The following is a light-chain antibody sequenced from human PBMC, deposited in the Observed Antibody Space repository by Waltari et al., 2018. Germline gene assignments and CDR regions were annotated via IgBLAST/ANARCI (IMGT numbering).Light chain of an antibody. J-gene: IGKJ1*01. V-gene: IGKV1-39*01. CDR3: QQSYSLPWT. CDR2: DAS. CDR1: QSISSD. Sequence: DIQMTQSPSSLSAFVGDRVTITCRASQSISSDLNWYQQRQGKAPKLLIYDASSLQGGAPTKFSGSGSGTEFTLTISSLQPEDFATYYCQQSYSLPWTFGQGTNVEVK.